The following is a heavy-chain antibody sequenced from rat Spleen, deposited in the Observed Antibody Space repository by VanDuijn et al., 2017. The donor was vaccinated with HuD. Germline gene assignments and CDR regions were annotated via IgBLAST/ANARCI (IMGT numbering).Heavy chain of an antibody. CDR2: ISSGGDT. CDR1: GFSLTING. J-gene: IGHJ3*01. CDR3: IRESLPGFNSHWFLY. D-gene: IGHD1-4*01. V-gene: IGHV2S12*01. Sequence: QVQLKESGPGLVQPSQTLSLTCTASGFSLTINGVSWVRQPPGKGLEWIAAISSGGDTYYNSTLKSRLSISRETSKSQVFLKMNSLQTEDTATYFCIRESLPGFNSHWFLYWGQGTLVTVSS.